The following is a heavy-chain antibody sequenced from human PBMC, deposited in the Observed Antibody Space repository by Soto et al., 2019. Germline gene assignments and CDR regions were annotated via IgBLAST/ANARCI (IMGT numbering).Heavy chain of an antibody. Sequence: SETLSLTCTVSGGSISSSSYYWGWIRQPPGKGLEWIGSIYYSGSTNYNPSLKSRVTISVDTSKNQFSLKLSSVTAADTAVYYCARLRGMVRGIDYWGQGTLVTVSS. CDR2: IYYSGST. D-gene: IGHD3-10*01. V-gene: IGHV4-39*07. CDR3: ARLRGMVRGIDY. J-gene: IGHJ4*02. CDR1: GGSISSSSYY.